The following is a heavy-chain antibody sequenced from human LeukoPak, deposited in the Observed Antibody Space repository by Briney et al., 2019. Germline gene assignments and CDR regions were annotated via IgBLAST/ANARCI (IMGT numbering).Heavy chain of an antibody. J-gene: IGHJ3*02. CDR3: AKGDIVVVPAAITDI. CDR1: GFTFSSYG. CDR2: IRYDGSNK. V-gene: IGHV3-30*02. Sequence: GGSLRLSCAASGFTFSSYGMHWARQAPGKGLEWVAFIRYDGSNKYYADSVKGRFTISRDNSKNTLYLQMNSLRAEDTAVYYCAKGDIVVVPAAITDIWGQGTMVTVSS. D-gene: IGHD2-2*02.